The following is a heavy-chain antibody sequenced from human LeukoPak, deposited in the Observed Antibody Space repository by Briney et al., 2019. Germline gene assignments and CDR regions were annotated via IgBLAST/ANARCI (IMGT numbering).Heavy chain of an antibody. D-gene: IGHD6-13*01. J-gene: IGHJ4*02. CDR1: GGSFSGYY. V-gene: IGHV4-34*01. Sequence: SETLSLTCAVYGGSFSGYYWSWIRQPPGKGLEWIGEINHSGSTNYNPSLKSRVTISVDTSKNQFSLKLSSVTAADTAVYYCARVRRYIAAAGLHFDYWGQGTLVTVSS. CDR2: INHSGST. CDR3: ARVRRYIAAAGLHFDY.